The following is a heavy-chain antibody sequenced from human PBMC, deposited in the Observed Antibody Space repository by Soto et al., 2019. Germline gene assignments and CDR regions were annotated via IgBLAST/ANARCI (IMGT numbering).Heavy chain of an antibody. CDR3: AATYDFWSGYLPHYYYCMDV. D-gene: IGHD3-3*01. V-gene: IGHV4-59*01. J-gene: IGHJ6*02. Sequence: PSETLSLTCTVSGGSISSYYWSWIRQPPGKGLEWIGYIYYSGSTNYNPSLKSRVTISVDTSKNQFSLKLSSVTAADTAVYYCAATYDFWSGYLPHYYYCMDVWGQGTTVTVSS. CDR2: IYYSGST. CDR1: GGSISSYY.